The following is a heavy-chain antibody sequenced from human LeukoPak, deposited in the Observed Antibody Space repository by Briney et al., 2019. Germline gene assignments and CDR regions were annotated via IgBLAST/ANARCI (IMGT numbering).Heavy chain of an antibody. CDR1: GYSFTGYY. CDR3: ARHMGHTGYFDF. V-gene: IGHV1-2*02. D-gene: IGHD1-26*01. Sequence: ASVKVSCKASGYSFTGYYIHWVRQAPGHGLEWMGWISSNNGVTKYAQKFQDRVTLTRDISISTVYMELNRLASDDTAVYYCARHMGHTGYFDFWGQRTLVTVSS. CDR2: ISSNNGVT. J-gene: IGHJ4*02.